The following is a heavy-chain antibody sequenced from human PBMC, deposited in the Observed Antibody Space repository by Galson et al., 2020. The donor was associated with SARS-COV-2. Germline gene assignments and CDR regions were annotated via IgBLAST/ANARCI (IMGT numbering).Heavy chain of an antibody. CDR3: ARSYYDILTGYYDYVDY. Sequence: SGPTLVKPTQALTLTCTFSGFSLSTSGMCVSWIRQPPGKALEWLALIDWDEDKYYSTSLKTRLTISKDTSKNQVVLTMTNMDPVDTATYYCARSYYDILTGYYDYVDYWGQGTLVTVSS. V-gene: IGHV2-70*01. J-gene: IGHJ4*02. D-gene: IGHD3-9*01. CDR1: GFSLSTSGMC. CDR2: IDWDEDK.